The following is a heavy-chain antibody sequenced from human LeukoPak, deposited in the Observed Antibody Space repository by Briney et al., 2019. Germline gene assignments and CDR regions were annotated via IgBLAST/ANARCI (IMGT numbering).Heavy chain of an antibody. J-gene: IGHJ3*02. D-gene: IGHD2-2*01. CDR2: IYTSGST. CDR3: AHATHYCSSTSCYESDSFDI. CDR1: GGSISSYY. V-gene: IGHV4-4*07. Sequence: SETLSLTCTVSGGSISSYYWSWIRQPAGKGLEWIGRIYTSGSTNYNPSLKSRVTMSVDTSKNQFSLKLSSVTAADTAVYYCAHATHYCSSTSCYESDSFDIWGQGTMVTVSS.